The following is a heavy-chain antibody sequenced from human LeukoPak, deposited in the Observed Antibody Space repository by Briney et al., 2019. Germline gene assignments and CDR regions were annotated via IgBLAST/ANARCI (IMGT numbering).Heavy chain of an antibody. CDR3: AKSNGYGLIDI. CDR2: ISYSGST. V-gene: IGHV4-59*12. Sequence: PSETLSLTCTVSGVSISSYYWSWIRQPPGKGLDWIGYISYSGSTNYNPSLKSRVTISVDTSRNQFSLKLNSVTAADTAVYYCAKSNGYGLIDIWGQGTMVTVSS. J-gene: IGHJ3*02. D-gene: IGHD3-22*01. CDR1: GVSISSYY.